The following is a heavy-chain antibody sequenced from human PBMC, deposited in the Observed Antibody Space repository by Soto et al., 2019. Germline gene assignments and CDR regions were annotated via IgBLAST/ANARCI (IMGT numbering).Heavy chain of an antibody. D-gene: IGHD2-15*01. V-gene: IGHV4-59*01. J-gene: IGHJ6*02. CDR1: GGSISSYY. Sequence: SETLSLTCTVSGGSISSYYWSWIRQPPGKGLEWIGYIYYSGSTNYNPSLKSRVTISVDTSKNQFSLKLSSVTAADTAVYYCARATQTESVVDTVNYYYYYGMDVWGQGTTVTVSS. CDR3: ARATQTESVVDTVNYYYYYGMDV. CDR2: IYYSGST.